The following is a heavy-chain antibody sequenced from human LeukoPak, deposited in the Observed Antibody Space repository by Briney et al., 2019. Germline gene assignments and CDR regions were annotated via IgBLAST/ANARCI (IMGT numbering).Heavy chain of an antibody. CDR2: VDHSGTT. Sequence: ASETLSLTCTVSGYSITSGYYWGWIRQPPGRGLEWIGSVDHSGTTYYNPSLKSRVTISVDTSKNQFSLKLSSVTAADTAVYYCARVNTLIRGIGWFDPWGQGILVTVSS. J-gene: IGHJ5*02. V-gene: IGHV4-38-2*02. D-gene: IGHD3-10*01. CDR1: GYSITSGYY. CDR3: ARVNTLIRGIGWFDP.